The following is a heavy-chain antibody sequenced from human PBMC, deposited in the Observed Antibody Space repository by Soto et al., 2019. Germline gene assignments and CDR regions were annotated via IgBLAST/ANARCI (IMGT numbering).Heavy chain of an antibody. J-gene: IGHJ5*02. D-gene: IGHD3-16*01. V-gene: IGHV3-30*18. CDR3: AKDPSYDYVWGSYLS. CDR2: ISYDGSNK. Sequence: GGSLRLSCAASGFTFSSYGMHWVRQAPGKGLEWVAVISYDGSNKYYAESVKGRFTISRDNSKNTLYLQMNSLRAEDTAVYYCAKDPSYDYVWGSYLSWGQGTLVTVSS. CDR1: GFTFSSYG.